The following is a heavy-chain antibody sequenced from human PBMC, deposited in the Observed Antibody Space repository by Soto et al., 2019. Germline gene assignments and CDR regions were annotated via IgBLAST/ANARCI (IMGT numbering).Heavy chain of an antibody. J-gene: IGHJ2*01. CDR3: AKGWAAGGWYRIWYFDL. D-gene: IGHD6-19*01. CDR1: GFTFSSYG. Sequence: PGGSLRLSCAASGFTFSSYGMHWVRQAPGKGLEWVAVIWYDGSNKYYADSVKGRFTISRDNSKNTLYLQMNSLRAEDTAVYYCAKGWAAGGWYRIWYFDLWGRGTLVTVSS. V-gene: IGHV3-33*06. CDR2: IWYDGSNK.